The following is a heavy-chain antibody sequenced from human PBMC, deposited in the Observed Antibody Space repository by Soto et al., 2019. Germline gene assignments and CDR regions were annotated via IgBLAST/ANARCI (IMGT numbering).Heavy chain of an antibody. J-gene: IGHJ4*02. CDR1: GGSFSCYY. CDR2: INHSGST. V-gene: IGHV4-34*01. D-gene: IGHD2-15*01. CDR3: ARLDYGGSSREN. Sequence: SETLSLTCAVYGGSFSCYYWSWIRQPPGKGLEWIGEINHSGSTNYNPSLKSRVTISVDTSKNQFSLKLSSVTAADTAVYYCARLDYGGSSRENWGQGTLVTVSS.